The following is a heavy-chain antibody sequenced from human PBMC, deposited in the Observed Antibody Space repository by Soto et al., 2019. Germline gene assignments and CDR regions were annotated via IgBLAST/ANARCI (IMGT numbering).Heavy chain of an antibody. CDR3: ARDDSGWDY. V-gene: IGHV3-21*01. CDR2: IGSSGST. Sequence: GRQAPGKGLEWVSAIGSSGSTYYADSVKGRFTISRDNAKNSLYLQMNSLRAEDTAVYYCARDDSGWDYWGQGTLVTVSS. D-gene: IGHD5-12*01. J-gene: IGHJ4*02.